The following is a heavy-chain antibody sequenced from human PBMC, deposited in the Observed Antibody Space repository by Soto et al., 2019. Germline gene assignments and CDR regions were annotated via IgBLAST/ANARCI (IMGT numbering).Heavy chain of an antibody. CDR3: ARTSRFDC. D-gene: IGHD6-6*01. CDR2: INHSGST. V-gene: IGHV4-34*01. CDR1: CGSFSNYY. Sequence: QVQLQQWGAGLLKPSETLSLTCAVYCGSFSNYYWSWIRQPPGKGLEWIGEINHSGSTNYNPSLXSXVNXSVDTSKNQFSLKLSSVTAADTAVYYCARTSRFDCWGQGTLVTVSS. J-gene: IGHJ4*02.